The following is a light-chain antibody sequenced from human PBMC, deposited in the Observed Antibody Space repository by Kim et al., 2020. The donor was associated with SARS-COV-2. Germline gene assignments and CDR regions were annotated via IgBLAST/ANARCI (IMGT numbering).Light chain of an antibody. CDR2: QDT. J-gene: IGLJ2*01. V-gene: IGLV3-1*01. CDR3: QTWDSITVV. Sequence: SYELTQPPSVSVSPGQTASITCSGDKLGEKYACWYQQKPGQSPVLVIYQDTKRPSGIPERFSGSNSGNTATLTISGTQAMDEADYYCQTWDSITVVFGGGNQLTVL. CDR1: KLGEKY.